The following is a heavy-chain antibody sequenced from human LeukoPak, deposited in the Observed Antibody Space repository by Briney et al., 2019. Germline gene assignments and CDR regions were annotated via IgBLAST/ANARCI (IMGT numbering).Heavy chain of an antibody. CDR1: GFTFSSYS. CDR2: ISSSSSYT. V-gene: IGHV3-21*01. CDR3: ARRVGYSSSSAEGYFDY. J-gene: IGHJ4*02. Sequence: PGGSLRLSCAASGFTFSSYSMNWVRQAPGKGLEWVSPISSSSSYTYYADSVKGRFTISRDNAKNSLYLQMNSLRAEDTAVYYCARRVGYSSSSAEGYFDYWGQGTLVTVSS. D-gene: IGHD6-6*01.